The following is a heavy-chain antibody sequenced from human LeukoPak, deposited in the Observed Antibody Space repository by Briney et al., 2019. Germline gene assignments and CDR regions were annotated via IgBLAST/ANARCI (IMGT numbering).Heavy chain of an antibody. V-gene: IGHV4-34*01. J-gene: IGHJ4*02. D-gene: IGHD2-15*01. Sequence: SETLSLTCAVYGRSFSGYYWSWIRQPPGKGLEWIGEINHNGSNKYNPSLKSRINIFVEKSKNQFFLKQSSATSAEQAVYYCWSGGVAATRRLIDYWGQGTLVTVSS. CDR1: GRSFSGYY. CDR2: INHNGSN. CDR3: WSGGVAATRRLIDY.